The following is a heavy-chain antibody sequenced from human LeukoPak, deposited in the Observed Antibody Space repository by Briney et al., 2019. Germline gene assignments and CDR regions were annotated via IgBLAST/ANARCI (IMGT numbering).Heavy chain of an antibody. CDR2: IIPILGIA. D-gene: IGHD1-14*01. CDR1: GGTFSSYA. Sequence: ASVKVSCKASGGTFSSYAISWVRQAPGQGLEWMGRIIPILGIANYAQKFQGRVTITADKSTSTAYMELSSLRSEDTAVYYCASRSSELRFDYYYMDVWGKGTTVTVSS. CDR3: ASRSSELRFDYYYMDV. J-gene: IGHJ6*03. V-gene: IGHV1-69*04.